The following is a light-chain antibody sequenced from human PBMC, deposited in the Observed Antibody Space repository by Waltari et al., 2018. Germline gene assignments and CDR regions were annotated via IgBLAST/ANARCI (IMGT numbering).Light chain of an antibody. V-gene: IGLV1-44*01. CDR2: SND. CDR1: TSNIEANT. CDR3: ATWDDRLNGWV. Sequence: QSVLPQTPPASGTPGQRVTISCSARTSNIEANTVYLYQHLPGSAPKLLIYSNDQRPSGVPDRFSGAKSGTSASLAISGLQSDDEGHYYCATWDDRLNGWVFGGGTKLTVL. J-gene: IGLJ3*02.